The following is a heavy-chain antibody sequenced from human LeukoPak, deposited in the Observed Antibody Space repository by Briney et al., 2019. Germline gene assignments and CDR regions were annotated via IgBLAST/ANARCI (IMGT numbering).Heavy chain of an antibody. J-gene: IGHJ5*02. D-gene: IGHD1-26*01. V-gene: IGHV4-39*07. CDR2: IHHSGNT. Sequence: SETLSLTCSVSGDSISSSGYYWDWIRQPPGKGLEWIGSIHHSGNTNYNPSLKSRVSISVDTSRNQFSLNLRSVTAADTAVYYCAKIEVGRFDPWGQGTLVTVSS. CDR1: GDSISSSGYY. CDR3: AKIEVGRFDP.